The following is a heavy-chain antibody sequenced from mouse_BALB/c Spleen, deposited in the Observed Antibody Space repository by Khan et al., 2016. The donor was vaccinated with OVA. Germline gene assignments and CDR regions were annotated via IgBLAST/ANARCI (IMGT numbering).Heavy chain of an antibody. J-gene: IGHJ3*01. D-gene: IGHD4-1*01. CDR2: ISSGGDYT. Sequence: EVELVESGGDLVKPGGSLNLSCAASGFTFSSYSMSWVRQTPDKRLEWVASISSGGDYTYYPDRMQGRFTISRDNAKNTLYLQMSDLKSEDTARYYCADHLTGSFAYWGQGTLVTVAA. CDR1: GFTFSSYS. CDR3: ADHLTGSFAY. V-gene: IGHV5-6*01.